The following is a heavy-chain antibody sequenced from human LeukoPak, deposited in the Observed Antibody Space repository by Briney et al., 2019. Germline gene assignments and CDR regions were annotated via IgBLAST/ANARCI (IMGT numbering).Heavy chain of an antibody. V-gene: IGHV3-48*01. CDR3: ARDDDYGGY. CDR1: GFPFSSYN. CDR2: ISTTSGTK. Sequence: PGGSLRLSCAVSGFPFSSYNMNWVRQAPGKGLEWFSYISTTSGTKYYADSVKGRFTISRDNAKNSLYLQMNSLRAEDTAVYYCARDDDYGGYWGQGTLVTVSS. J-gene: IGHJ4*02.